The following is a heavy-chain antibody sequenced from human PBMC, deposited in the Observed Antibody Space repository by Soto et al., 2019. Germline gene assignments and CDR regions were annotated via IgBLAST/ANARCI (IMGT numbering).Heavy chain of an antibody. V-gene: IGHV3-30*18. Sequence: GGSLRLSCAASGFTFSSYGMHWVRQAPGKGLEWVAVISYDGSNKYYADSVKGRFTISRDNSKNTLYLQMNSLRAEDTAVYYCAKGVTTVNPYVEYWGQGTLVTVSS. CDR3: AKGVTTVNPYVEY. CDR2: ISYDGSNK. J-gene: IGHJ4*02. CDR1: GFTFSSYG. D-gene: IGHD4-17*01.